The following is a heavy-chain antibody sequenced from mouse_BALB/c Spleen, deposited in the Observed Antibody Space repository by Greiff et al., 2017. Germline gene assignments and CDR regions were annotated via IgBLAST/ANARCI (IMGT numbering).Heavy chain of an antibody. CDR3: ARLYYGNYWYFDV. CDR2: ISNGGGST. Sequence: EVKVVESGGGLVQPGGSLKLSCAASGFTFSSYTMSWVRQTPEKRLEWVAYISNGGGSTYYPDTVKGRFTISRDNAKNTLYLQMSSLKSEDTAMYYCARLYYGNYWYFDVWGAGTTVTVSS. V-gene: IGHV5-12-2*01. D-gene: IGHD2-1*01. CDR1: GFTFSSYT. J-gene: IGHJ1*01.